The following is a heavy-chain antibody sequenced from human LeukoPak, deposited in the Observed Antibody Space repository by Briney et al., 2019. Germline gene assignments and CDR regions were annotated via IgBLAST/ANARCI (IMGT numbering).Heavy chain of an antibody. CDR1: GFTFSNYA. V-gene: IGHV3-23*01. D-gene: IGHD1-26*01. CDR2: ISGSGGGT. Sequence: PGASLRLSGAASGFTFSNYAMSWVRQAPGKGLEWVSGISGSGGGTYYADSVKGRFTISRDNFKNTLHLQMNSLRAEETAVYYCAKGTASGSYPRMYYFDYWGQGTLVTVSS. CDR3: AKGTASGSYPRMYYFDY. J-gene: IGHJ4*02.